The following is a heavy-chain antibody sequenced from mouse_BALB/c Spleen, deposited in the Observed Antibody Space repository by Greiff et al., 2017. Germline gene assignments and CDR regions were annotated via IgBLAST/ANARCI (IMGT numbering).Heavy chain of an antibody. CDR2: ISNGGGST. J-gene: IGHJ4*01. D-gene: IGHD2-13*01. V-gene: IGHV5-12-2*01. Sequence: DVKLVESGGGLVQPGGSLKLSCAASGFTFSSYTMSWVRQTPEKRLEWVAYISNGGGSTYYPDTVKGRFTISRDNAKNTLYLQMSSLKSEDTAMYYCARHGDYGYAMDYWGQGTSVTVSA. CDR3: ARHGDYGYAMDY. CDR1: GFTFSSYT.